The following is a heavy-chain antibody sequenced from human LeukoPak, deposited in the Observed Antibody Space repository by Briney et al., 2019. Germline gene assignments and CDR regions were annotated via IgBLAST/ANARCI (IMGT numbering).Heavy chain of an antibody. D-gene: IGHD2-2*03. V-gene: IGHV5-51*01. CDR2: IYPGDSDT. J-gene: IGHJ6*03. CDR1: GYSFTSYW. CDR3: ARRGYCSSTSCYPPGYYYYMDV. Sequence: GESLKISCKGSGYSFTSYWISWVRQMPGKGLEWMGIIYPGDSDTRYSPSFQGQVTISADKSISTAYLQWSSLKASDTAMYYCARRGYCSSTSCYPPGYYYYMDVWGKGTTVTVSS.